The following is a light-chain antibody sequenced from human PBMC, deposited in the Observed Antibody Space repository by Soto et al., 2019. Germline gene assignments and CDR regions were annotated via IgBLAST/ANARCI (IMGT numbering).Light chain of an antibody. Sequence: QSALTQPASVSGSPGQSITISCTGTSSDVGGYSYVSWYQQHPGKTPKLMIYEVSNRPSGVSHRFSGSKSGNTASLTISGLQTEDEADYYCCSYAGHSTYVFAGGTKVTVL. J-gene: IGLJ1*01. CDR2: EVS. CDR3: CSYAGHSTYV. CDR1: SSDVGGYSY. V-gene: IGLV2-14*01.